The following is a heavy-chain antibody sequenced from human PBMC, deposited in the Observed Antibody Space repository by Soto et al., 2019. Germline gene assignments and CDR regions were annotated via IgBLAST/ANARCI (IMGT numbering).Heavy chain of an antibody. Sequence: ASVKVSCKASGYTFTSYGISWVRQAPGQGLEWMGWISAYNGNTNYAQKLQGRVTMTTDTSTSTAYMELRSLRSDDTAVYYCADTSGGSWDNCFDPWGQGTLVTVSS. CDR3: ADTSGGSWDNCFDP. D-gene: IGHD2-15*01. V-gene: IGHV1-18*01. J-gene: IGHJ5*02. CDR1: GYTFTSYG. CDR2: ISAYNGNT.